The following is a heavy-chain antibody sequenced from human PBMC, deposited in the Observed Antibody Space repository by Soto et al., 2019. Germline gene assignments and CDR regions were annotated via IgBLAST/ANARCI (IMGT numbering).Heavy chain of an antibody. V-gene: IGHV3-23*01. CDR1: GFAFSSHP. J-gene: IGHJ3*02. CDR2: ISDSGGLT. CDR3: ARRAFGSSRSSDI. Sequence: GGSLRLSCAASGFAFSSHPMSWVRQAPERGLEWVSGISDSGGLTYNADSVKGRFPISRDNSKNTLYLQMNSLRAEDTALYYCARRAFGSSRSSDIWGQGTMVPVSS. D-gene: IGHD6-6*01.